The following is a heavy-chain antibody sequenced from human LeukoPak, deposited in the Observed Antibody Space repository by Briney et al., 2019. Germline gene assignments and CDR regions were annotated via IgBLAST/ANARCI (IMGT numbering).Heavy chain of an antibody. CDR2: ISAYNGNT. Sequence: ASVKVSCKASGYTFTSYGISWVRQAPGQGLEWMGWISAYNGNTNYAQKLQGRVTMTTDTSTSTAYMELRSLRSDDTAVYYCARGYGDCSDRYYYGMDVWGQGTTVTVSS. D-gene: IGHD2-21*02. CDR1: GYTFTSYG. CDR3: ARGYGDCSDRYYYGMDV. J-gene: IGHJ6*02. V-gene: IGHV1-18*01.